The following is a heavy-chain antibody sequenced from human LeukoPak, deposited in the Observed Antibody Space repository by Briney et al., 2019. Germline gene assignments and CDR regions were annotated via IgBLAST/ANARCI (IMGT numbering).Heavy chain of an antibody. CDR2: INPNSGGT. J-gene: IGHJ6*02. D-gene: IGHD1-20*01. V-gene: IGHV1-2*06. CDR3: AGLTGTRYGMDV. Sequence: PGASVKVSCKASGYTFTGYYMHWVRQAPGQGLEWMGRINPNSGGTNYAQKFQGRVTMTRDMSISTAYMELSRLRSDDTAVYYCAGLTGTRYGMDVWGQGTTVTVSS. CDR1: GYTFTGYY.